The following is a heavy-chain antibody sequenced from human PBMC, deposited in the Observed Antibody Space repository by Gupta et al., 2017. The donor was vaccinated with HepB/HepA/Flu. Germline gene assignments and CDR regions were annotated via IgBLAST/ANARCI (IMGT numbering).Heavy chain of an antibody. CDR1: GIIVTNSY. J-gene: IGHJ4*02. D-gene: IGHD2-15*01. V-gene: IGHV3-66*01. Sequence: EVRLVYSGGGLVQHGESLRLSGAASGIIVTNSYMSWIRQAPGKGLEWVAILYNFGSTHYADSMKGSLNISRDNSKNTLELTITSTRADDKSVYYCATYTARYYRGDWWGQLTLVTVSS. CDR3: ATYTARYYRGDW. CDR2: LYNFGST.